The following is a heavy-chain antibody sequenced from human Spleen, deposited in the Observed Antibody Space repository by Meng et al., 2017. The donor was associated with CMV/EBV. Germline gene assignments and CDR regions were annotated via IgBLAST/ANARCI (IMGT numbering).Heavy chain of an antibody. CDR3: ARDFDAGWLGY. CDR1: GFTFSSYW. Sequence: GESLKISCAASGFTFSSYWMSWVRQAPGKGLEWLANIKEDGSDKYYVDSVKGRFTIFRDNAKDSLYLQMNSLRADDTAVYYCARDFDAGWLGYWGQGTLVTVS. J-gene: IGHJ4*02. V-gene: IGHV3-7*01. CDR2: IKEDGSDK. D-gene: IGHD6-19*01.